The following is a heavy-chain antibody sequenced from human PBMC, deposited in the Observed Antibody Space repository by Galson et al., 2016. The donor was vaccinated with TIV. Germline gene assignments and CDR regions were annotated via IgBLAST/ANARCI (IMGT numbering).Heavy chain of an antibody. J-gene: IGHJ5*02. Sequence: SVKVSCKASGYTFIGYYMHWVRQAPGQGLEWVGWINPNSSDTNYAQKFQGRVILTRDTSSSTAYMELTSLRSDDTAVYYCARDLESSRCYDNWFDPWGQGTLVTVSS. CDR3: ARDLESSRCYDNWFDP. CDR1: GYTFIGYY. V-gene: IGHV1-2*02. D-gene: IGHD2-2*01. CDR2: INPNSSDT.